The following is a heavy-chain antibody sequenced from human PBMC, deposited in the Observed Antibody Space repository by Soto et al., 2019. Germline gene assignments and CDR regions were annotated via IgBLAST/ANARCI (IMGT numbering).Heavy chain of an antibody. CDR2: ISSTTNYI. V-gene: IGHV3-21*06. CDR1: GFTFTRYS. D-gene: IGHD7-27*01. J-gene: IGHJ4*02. Sequence: GGSLRLSCAASGFTFTRYSMNWVRQAPGKGLEWVSSISSTTNYIYYGDAMKGRFTISRDNAKNSLYLEMNSLRAEDTAVYYCPRESEDLTSNFDYWGQVSLVT. CDR3: PRESEDLTSNFDY.